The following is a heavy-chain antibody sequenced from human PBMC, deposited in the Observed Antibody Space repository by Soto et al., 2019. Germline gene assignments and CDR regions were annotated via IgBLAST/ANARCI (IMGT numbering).Heavy chain of an antibody. V-gene: IGHV3-66*01. CDR2: IYSGGST. CDR3: ARDSNYYGSGTYGPIGY. D-gene: IGHD3-10*01. CDR1: GFTVSSNY. J-gene: IGHJ4*02. Sequence: ESGGGLVQPGGSLRLSCAASGFTVSSNYMSWVRQAPGKGLEWVSVIYSGGSTYYADSVKGRFTISRDNSKNTLYLQMNSLRAEDTAVYYCARDSNYYGSGTYGPIGYWGQGTLVTVSS.